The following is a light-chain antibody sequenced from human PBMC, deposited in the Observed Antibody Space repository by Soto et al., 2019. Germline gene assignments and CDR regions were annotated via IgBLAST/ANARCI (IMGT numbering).Light chain of an antibody. CDR2: DVS. CDR3: SSYTSSATLVV. J-gene: IGLJ3*02. Sequence: QSALTQPASVSGSPGQSITISCTGTSSDVGGYNYVSWYQQYPGKAPKLMIYDVSNRPSGISNRFSGSKSGNTASLIISGLQAEDEGDYYCSSYTSSATLVVFGGGTKVTVL. V-gene: IGLV2-14*01. CDR1: SSDVGGYNY.